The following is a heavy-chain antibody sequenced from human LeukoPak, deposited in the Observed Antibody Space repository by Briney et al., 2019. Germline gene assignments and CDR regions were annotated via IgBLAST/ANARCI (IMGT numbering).Heavy chain of an antibody. Sequence: GASVKVSCKASGYTFTSYDINWVRQATGQGLEWMGWMNPNSGNTGYAQKFQGRVTMTRNTSISTAYMELSSPRSEDTAVYYCASAVWFGESEATNWFDPWGQGTLVTVSS. CDR1: GYTFTSYD. J-gene: IGHJ5*02. CDR2: MNPNSGNT. V-gene: IGHV1-8*01. CDR3: ASAVWFGESEATNWFDP. D-gene: IGHD3-10*01.